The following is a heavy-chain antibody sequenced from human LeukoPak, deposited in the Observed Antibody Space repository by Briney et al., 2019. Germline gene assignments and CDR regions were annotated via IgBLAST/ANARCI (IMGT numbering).Heavy chain of an antibody. CDR3: ARGRKWTLLWFGELRPFDP. D-gene: IGHD3-10*01. Sequence: PSETLSLTCAVSGGSISSSNWWSWVRQPPGKGLEWIGEIYHSGSTNYNPSLKSRVTISVDKSKNQFSLKLSSVTAADTAVYYCARGRKWTLLWFGELRPFDPWGQGTLVTVSS. CDR1: GGSISSSNW. J-gene: IGHJ5*02. V-gene: IGHV4-4*02. CDR2: IYHSGST.